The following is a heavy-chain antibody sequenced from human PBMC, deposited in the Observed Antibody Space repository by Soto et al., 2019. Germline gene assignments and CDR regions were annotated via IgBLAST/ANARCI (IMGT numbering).Heavy chain of an antibody. Sequence: GXSLRLSCAASGFTFSSYAIHWVVQAPGKGLEYVSAISSNGGSTYYANSVKGRFTISRDNSKNTLYLQMGSLRAEDMAVYYCARESSSWVDAFDIWGQGTMVTVSS. V-gene: IGHV3-64*01. D-gene: IGHD6-13*01. CDR2: ISSNGGST. CDR1: GFTFSSYA. J-gene: IGHJ3*02. CDR3: ARESSSWVDAFDI.